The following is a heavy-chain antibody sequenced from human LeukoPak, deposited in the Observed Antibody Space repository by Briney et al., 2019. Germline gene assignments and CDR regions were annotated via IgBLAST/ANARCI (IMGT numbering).Heavy chain of an antibody. J-gene: IGHJ3*02. CDR1: GYTFTGYY. V-gene: IGHV1-2*02. Sequence: ASVKVSCKASGYTFTGYYMHWVRQAPGQGLEWMGWINPNSGGTNYAQKFQGRVTMTRDTSISTAYMELSRLRSDDTAVYYCARSDVLSRYYPDAFDIWGQGTMVTVSS. D-gene: IGHD2/OR15-2a*01. CDR2: INPNSGGT. CDR3: ARSDVLSRYYPDAFDI.